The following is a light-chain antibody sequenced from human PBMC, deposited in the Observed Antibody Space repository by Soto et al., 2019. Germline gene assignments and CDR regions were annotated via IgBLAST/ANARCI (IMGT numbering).Light chain of an antibody. Sequence: EIVMTQSPATLSVSPGERATLSCRASQSVSSNLAWYQQKPGQAPRLLIYGASTRATGIPARFTGSGSGTEFTLTISSLQSEDFAVYYCEKYNSWPFTFGPGTKVDI. V-gene: IGKV3-15*01. J-gene: IGKJ3*01. CDR2: GAS. CDR3: EKYNSWPFT. CDR1: QSVSSN.